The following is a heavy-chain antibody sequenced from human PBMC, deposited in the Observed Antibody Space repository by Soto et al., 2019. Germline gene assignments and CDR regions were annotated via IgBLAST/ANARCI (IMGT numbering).Heavy chain of an antibody. J-gene: IGHJ4*02. V-gene: IGHV1-69*12. D-gene: IGHD6-13*01. CDR1: GGTFSSYA. CDR3: ASSGYRSTWGPYYFDY. CDR2: IIPIFGTA. Sequence: QVQLVQSGAEVKKPGSSVKVSCKASGGTFSSYAISWVRQAPGQGLEWMGGIIPIFGTANYAQKFQGRVTITAVESTSTAYMELSSLRSEDTAVYYCASSGYRSTWGPYYFDYWGQGTLVTVSS.